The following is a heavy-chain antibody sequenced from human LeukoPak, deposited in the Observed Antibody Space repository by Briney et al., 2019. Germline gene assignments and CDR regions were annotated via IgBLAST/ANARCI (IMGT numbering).Heavy chain of an antibody. Sequence: GSLRLSCAASGFTFSSYDMHWVRQATGKGLEWVSAIGTAGDTYYPGSVKGRFTISRENAKNSLYLQMNSLRAGDTAVYYCAREGYYYDAFDIWGQGTMVTVSS. V-gene: IGHV3-13*01. CDR3: AREGYYYDAFDI. D-gene: IGHD3-10*01. J-gene: IGHJ3*02. CDR1: GFTFSSYD. CDR2: IGTAGDT.